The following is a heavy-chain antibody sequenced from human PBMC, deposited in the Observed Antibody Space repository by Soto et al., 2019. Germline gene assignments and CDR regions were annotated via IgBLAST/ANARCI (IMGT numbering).Heavy chain of an antibody. J-gene: IGHJ3*02. Sequence: GGSLRLSCSASGFTFSSYAMHWVRQAPGKGLEYVSAISSNGGSTYYADSVKGRFTISRDNAKNTLYLQMNSLRAEDTAVYYCAREGKADAFDIWGQGTMVTVSS. D-gene: IGHD3-10*01. CDR2: ISSNGGST. CDR3: AREGKADAFDI. CDR1: GFTFSSYA. V-gene: IGHV3-64*04.